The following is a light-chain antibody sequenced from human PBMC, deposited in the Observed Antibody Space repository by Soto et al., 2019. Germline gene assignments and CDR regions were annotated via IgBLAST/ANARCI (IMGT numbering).Light chain of an antibody. J-gene: IGKJ1*01. CDR2: DAS. CDR3: QQYKDDAWT. Sequence: DIPLTQSPSTLSASVGDRVTITCRASQRIDRYLAWYQQKPGKAPKLLVYDASTLEGGVPSRFSGSGSATEFILTSSSLQPDDFATYYCQQYKDDAWTFGQGTRVEIK. V-gene: IGKV1-5*01. CDR1: QRIDRY.